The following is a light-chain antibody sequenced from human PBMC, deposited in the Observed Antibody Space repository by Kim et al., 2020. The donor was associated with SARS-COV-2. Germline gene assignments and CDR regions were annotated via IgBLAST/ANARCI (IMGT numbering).Light chain of an antibody. J-gene: IGLJ2*01. CDR3: SAWDSSLSAVV. CDR2: RNN. Sequence: RQSAPTTCTGNSNNVGNQGAAWLQQHQGHPPKLLSYRNNNRPSGISERLSASRSGNTASLTITGLQPEDEADYYCSAWDSSLSAVVFGGGTQLTVL. V-gene: IGLV10-54*01. CDR1: SNNVGNQG.